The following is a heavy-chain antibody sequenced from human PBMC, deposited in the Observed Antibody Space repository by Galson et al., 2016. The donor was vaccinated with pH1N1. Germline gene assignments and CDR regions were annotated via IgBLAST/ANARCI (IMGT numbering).Heavy chain of an antibody. J-gene: IGHJ4*02. CDR3: AKDLSSDYGDYGLDY. Sequence: SLRLSCAASGFTFSSYAMSWVRQAPGKGLEWVSAISGRGESTYYSDSVKGHLTISRDTSKNTLYLQMNSLRTEVTAVYYCAKDLSSDYGDYGLDYWVQGTLVTVSS. D-gene: IGHD4-17*01. V-gene: IGHV3-23*01. CDR1: GFTFSSYA. CDR2: ISGRGEST.